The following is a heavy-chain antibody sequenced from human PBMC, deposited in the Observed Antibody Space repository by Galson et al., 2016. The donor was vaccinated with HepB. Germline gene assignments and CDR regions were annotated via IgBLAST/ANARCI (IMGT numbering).Heavy chain of an antibody. CDR3: ARGYSSSWYLYYLDY. D-gene: IGHD6-13*01. CDR1: GLTFSNYG. Sequence: SLRLSCAASGLTFSNYGMHWVRQAPGKGLEWVAVIWYDGSNKYYADSVKGRFTISRDNSKNTLYLQMNSLSAEDTAVYYCARGYSSSWYLYYLDYWGQGTLVTVSS. V-gene: IGHV3-33*01. J-gene: IGHJ4*02. CDR2: IWYDGSNK.